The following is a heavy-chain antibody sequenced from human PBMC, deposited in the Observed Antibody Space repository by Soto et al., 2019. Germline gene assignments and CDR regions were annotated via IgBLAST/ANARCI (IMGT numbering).Heavy chain of an antibody. D-gene: IGHD2-15*01. Sequence: QVQLVLSGSEVKKPGASVKVSCKASGYTFSSNSIHWVRQAPGQGLEWMGWITPFNGDTSYAQKFQGRVTMTTDTSTSTVFMELRSLRFDDTAVYYCARVRVVVGATIDSWGQGTLVTVSS. CDR2: ITPFNGDT. J-gene: IGHJ4*02. CDR3: ARVRVVVGATIDS. CDR1: GYTFSSNS. V-gene: IGHV1-18*04.